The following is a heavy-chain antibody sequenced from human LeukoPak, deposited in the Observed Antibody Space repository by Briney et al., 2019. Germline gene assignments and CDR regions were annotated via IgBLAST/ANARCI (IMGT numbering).Heavy chain of an antibody. CDR1: GDSISSSSYF. CDR3: ARHVGWLRSQAASGWFDP. Sequence: SETLSLTCTVSGDSISSSSYFWGWIRQPPGKGLEWIASVYYSGNTYYNPSLKSRFTISVDTSKNQFSLRLTSVTAADTAVYYCARHVGWLRSQAASGWFDPWGQGTLVTVSS. J-gene: IGHJ5*02. CDR2: VYYSGNT. V-gene: IGHV4-39*07. D-gene: IGHD5-12*01.